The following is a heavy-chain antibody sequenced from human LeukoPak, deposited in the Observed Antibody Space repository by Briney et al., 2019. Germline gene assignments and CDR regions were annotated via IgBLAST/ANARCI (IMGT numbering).Heavy chain of an antibody. D-gene: IGHD1-26*01. Sequence: SETLSLTCTVSGGSISSYYWSWIRQPPGKGLEWIGYIYYSGSINYNPSLKSRVTISVDTSKNQFSLKLSSVTAADTAVYYCARGGSYLKWFDPWGQGTLVTVSS. CDR1: GGSISSYY. CDR2: IYYSGSI. J-gene: IGHJ5*02. V-gene: IGHV4-59*12. CDR3: ARGGSYLKWFDP.